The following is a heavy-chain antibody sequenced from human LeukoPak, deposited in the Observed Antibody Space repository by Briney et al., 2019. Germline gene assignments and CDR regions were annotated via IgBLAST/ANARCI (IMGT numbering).Heavy chain of an antibody. V-gene: IGHV3-21*01. CDR3: ARDMLFGESVYNWFDP. J-gene: IGHJ5*02. D-gene: IGHD3/OR15-3a*01. CDR2: ISSSSSYI. Sequence: PGGSLRLSCAASGFTFSTYSMNWVRQAPGKGLEWVSSISSSSSYIYYADSVKGRFTISRDNAKNSLSLQMNSLRAEDTAVYYCARDMLFGESVYNWFDPWGQGTLVTVSS. CDR1: GFTFSTYS.